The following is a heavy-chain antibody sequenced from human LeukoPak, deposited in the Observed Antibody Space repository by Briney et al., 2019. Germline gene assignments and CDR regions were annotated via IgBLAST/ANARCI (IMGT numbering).Heavy chain of an antibody. CDR2: ITAYNGNT. Sequence: ASVMVSCKASGYTFTSYDINWVRQAPGQGLEWMGWITAYNGNTKYAQKFQDRVTMTTDTSTSTAYMELRRLRSDDTAVYYCVREAAAAVYFDHWGQGTLVTVSS. J-gene: IGHJ4*02. CDR3: VREAAAAVYFDH. D-gene: IGHD6-13*01. CDR1: GYTFTSYD. V-gene: IGHV1-18*01.